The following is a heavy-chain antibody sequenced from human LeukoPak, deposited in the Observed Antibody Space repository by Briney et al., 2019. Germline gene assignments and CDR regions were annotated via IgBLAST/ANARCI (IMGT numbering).Heavy chain of an antibody. CDR1: GNSISSYY. CDR2: IYYIGST. V-gene: IGHV4-59*01. D-gene: IGHD4-17*01. Sequence: SETLSLTCTVSGNSISSYYWSWTRQPPGKGLEWIGYIYYIGSTNYNPSLKSRVTISVDTSKNQFSLKLNSVTAADTAVYYCARVATVTSRPTFDYWGQGTLVTVSS. J-gene: IGHJ4*02. CDR3: ARVATVTSRPTFDY.